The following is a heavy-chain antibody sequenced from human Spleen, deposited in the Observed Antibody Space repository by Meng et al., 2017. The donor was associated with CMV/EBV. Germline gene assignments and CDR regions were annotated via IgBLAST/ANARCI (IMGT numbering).Heavy chain of an antibody. CDR2: ISAYNGNT. CDR3: AREFYYDFEGHEYDCFDP. V-gene: IGHV1-18*01. CDR1: TFTSYG. Sequence: TFTSYGISWVRQAPGQGLEWMGWISAYNGNTNYAQKFQGRVTMTTDTSTSTAYMELRSLRSDDTAVYYCAREFYYDFEGHEYDCFDPWGQGTLVTVSS. J-gene: IGHJ5*02. D-gene: IGHD3-3*01.